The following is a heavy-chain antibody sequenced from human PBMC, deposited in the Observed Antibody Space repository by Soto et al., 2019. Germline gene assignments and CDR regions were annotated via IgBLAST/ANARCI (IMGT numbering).Heavy chain of an antibody. CDR1: GYTFTDCY. CDR3: ARDLGDYYDSSGYFRSWFDP. J-gene: IGHJ5*02. D-gene: IGHD3-22*01. Sequence: ASVKVSCKASGYTFTDCYMHWVRQAPGQGLEWMGWINPNSGGTNYAQKFQGRVTMTRDTSISTAYMELSRLRSDDTAVYYCARDLGDYYDSSGYFRSWFDPWGQGTLVTVSS. CDR2: INPNSGGT. V-gene: IGHV1-2*02.